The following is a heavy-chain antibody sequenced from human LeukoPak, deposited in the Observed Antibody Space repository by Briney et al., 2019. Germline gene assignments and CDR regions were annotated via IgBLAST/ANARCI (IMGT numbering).Heavy chain of an antibody. Sequence: GGSLSLSCAASGFTFSTYTMNWVRQAPGKGLEWVSSISSSSIYIYYTDSVKGRFTISRDNARNSVYLQMNNLRAEDTAVYYCARVNGDYERGGAPDYWGQGTLVTVSS. CDR2: ISSSSIYI. D-gene: IGHD4-17*01. V-gene: IGHV3-21*01. CDR1: GFTFSTYT. J-gene: IGHJ4*02. CDR3: ARVNGDYERGGAPDY.